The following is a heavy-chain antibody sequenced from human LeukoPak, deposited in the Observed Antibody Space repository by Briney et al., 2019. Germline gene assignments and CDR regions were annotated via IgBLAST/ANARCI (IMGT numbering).Heavy chain of an antibody. CDR3: VREVITETTLGWFDS. CDR1: GGTFRTDA. J-gene: IGHJ5*01. CDR2: IIPFIGAP. Sequence: ASVKVSCKASGGTFRTDAIAWIRQAPGEGLEWMGGIIPFIGAPNFAQRFHGRVTITTDETTSTVYMELSSLRSEDTAVYYCVREVITETTLGWFDSWGQGTLITVSS. D-gene: IGHD1-7*01. V-gene: IGHV1-69*05.